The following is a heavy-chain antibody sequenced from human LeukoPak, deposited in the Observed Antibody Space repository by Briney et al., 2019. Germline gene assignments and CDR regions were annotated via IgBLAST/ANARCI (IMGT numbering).Heavy chain of an antibody. CDR3: AKSTSGGKYNGMDV. V-gene: IGHV3-23*01. CDR2: ISGSASGT. CDR1: GFTFSSYA. J-gene: IGHJ6*02. D-gene: IGHD2-15*01. Sequence: GRSLRLSCAASGFTFSSYAMSWVRQAPGKGLEWVSAISGSASGTYYADSVKGRFTISRDNSKNTLYLQMNSLRAEDTAVYYCAKSTSGGKYNGMDVWGQGTTVTVSS.